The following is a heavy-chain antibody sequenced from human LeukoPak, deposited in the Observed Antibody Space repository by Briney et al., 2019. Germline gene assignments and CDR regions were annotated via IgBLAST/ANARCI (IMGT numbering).Heavy chain of an antibody. D-gene: IGHD3-22*01. Sequence: SETLSLTCAVYGGSFSGYYWSWIRQPPGKGLEWIGEINHSGSTNYNPSLKSRVTISVDTSKNQFSLKLSSVTAADTAVYYCARPSAPRSGYYWRGVAFDIWGQGTMVTVSS. V-gene: IGHV4-34*01. CDR2: INHSGST. CDR3: ARPSAPRSGYYWRGVAFDI. CDR1: GGSFSGYY. J-gene: IGHJ3*02.